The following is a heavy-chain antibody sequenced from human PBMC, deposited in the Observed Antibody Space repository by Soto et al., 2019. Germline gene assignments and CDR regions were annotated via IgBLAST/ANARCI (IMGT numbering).Heavy chain of an antibody. CDR2: ISAYNGNT. J-gene: IGHJ3*02. Sequence: GASVKVSCKASGYTFTSYGISWVRQAPGQGLEWMGWISAYNGNTNYAQKLQGRVTMTTDTSTSTAYMELRSLRSDDTAVYYCARVGAYFDILTRFPYDAIDIWGQGTMVTVSS. V-gene: IGHV1-18*01. D-gene: IGHD3-9*01. CDR1: GYTFTSYG. CDR3: ARVGAYFDILTRFPYDAIDI.